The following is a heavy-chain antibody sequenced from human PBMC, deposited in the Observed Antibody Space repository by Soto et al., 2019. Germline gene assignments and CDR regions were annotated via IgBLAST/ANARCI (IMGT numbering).Heavy chain of an antibody. J-gene: IGHJ4*02. CDR2: ISSNGGST. CDR3: ARRRGRGGYDILTGYYDY. Sequence: GGSLRLSCAASGFTFSSYAMHWVRQAPGKGLEYVSAISSNGGSTYYANSVKGRFTISRDNSKNTLYLQMGSLRAEDMAVYYCARRRGRGGYDILTGYYDYWGQGTLVTVSS. V-gene: IGHV3-64*01. CDR1: GFTFSSYA. D-gene: IGHD3-9*01.